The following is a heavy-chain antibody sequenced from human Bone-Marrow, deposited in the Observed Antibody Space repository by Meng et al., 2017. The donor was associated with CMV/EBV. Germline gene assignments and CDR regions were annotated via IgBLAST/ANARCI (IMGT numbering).Heavy chain of an antibody. CDR2: FDPEDGET. Sequence: ASVKVSCKVSGYTLTELSMHWVRQAPGKGLEWMGGFDPEDGETIYAQKFQGRVTMTEDTSTDTAYMELSSLRSEDTAVYYCARGGSSAAKNPLLSYYFDYWGQGTLVTVSS. CDR3: ARGGSSAAKNPLLSYYFDY. D-gene: IGHD2/OR15-2a*01. CDR1: GYTLTELS. J-gene: IGHJ4*02. V-gene: IGHV1-24*01.